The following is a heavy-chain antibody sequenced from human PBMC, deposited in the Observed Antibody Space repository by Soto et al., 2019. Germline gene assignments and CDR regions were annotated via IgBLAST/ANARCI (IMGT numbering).Heavy chain of an antibody. D-gene: IGHD6-6*01. Sequence: GESLKISCKGSGYSFTSYWIGWVRQMPGKGLEWMGISYPGDSDTRYSPSFQGQVTISADKSISTAYLQWSSLKASDTAMYYCARHEGSSSSLDYYYGMDVWGQGTTVTVSS. V-gene: IGHV5-51*01. CDR1: GYSFTSYW. CDR3: ARHEGSSSSLDYYYGMDV. CDR2: SYPGDSDT. J-gene: IGHJ6*02.